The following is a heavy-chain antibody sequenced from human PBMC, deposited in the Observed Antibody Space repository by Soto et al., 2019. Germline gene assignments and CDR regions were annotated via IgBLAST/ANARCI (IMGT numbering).Heavy chain of an antibody. Sequence: QVQLVQSGAEVKKPGSSVKVSCKASGGTFSSYAISWVRQAPGQGLEWMGGIIPIFGTANYAQKFQGRVTITAAKATSRAYMELSSLRSEDTAVDCCAKGKDGYNSFDYWGQGTLVTVSS. CDR3: AKGKDGYNSFDY. D-gene: IGHD5-12*01. J-gene: IGHJ4*02. CDR2: IIPIFGTA. CDR1: GGTFSSYA. V-gene: IGHV1-69*06.